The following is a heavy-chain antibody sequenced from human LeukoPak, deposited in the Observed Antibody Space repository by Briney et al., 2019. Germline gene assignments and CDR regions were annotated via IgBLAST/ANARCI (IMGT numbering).Heavy chain of an antibody. CDR1: GYSFTTYW. CDR3: ARVHQEDSSGYSYWFDP. D-gene: IGHD3-22*01. V-gene: IGHV1-18*04. Sequence: GESLKISCKASGYSFTTYWIGWVRQMPGKGLEWMGWISAYNGNTNYAQKLQGRVTMTTDTSTSTAYMELRSLRSDDTAVYYCARVHQEDSSGYSYWFDPWGQGTLVTVSS. CDR2: ISAYNGNT. J-gene: IGHJ5*02.